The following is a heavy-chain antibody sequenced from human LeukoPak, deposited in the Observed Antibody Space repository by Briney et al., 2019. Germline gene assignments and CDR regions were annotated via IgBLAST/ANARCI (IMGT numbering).Heavy chain of an antibody. D-gene: IGHD3-10*01. J-gene: IGHJ4*02. Sequence: GASVKVSCKASGYTFTSYDINWVRQATGQGLGWMGWINPNSGGTNYAQKFQGRVTMTRDTSISTAYMELSRLRSDDTAVYYCARASFEGFFDYWGQGTLVTVSS. V-gene: IGHV1-2*02. CDR3: ARASFEGFFDY. CDR2: INPNSGGT. CDR1: GYTFTSYD.